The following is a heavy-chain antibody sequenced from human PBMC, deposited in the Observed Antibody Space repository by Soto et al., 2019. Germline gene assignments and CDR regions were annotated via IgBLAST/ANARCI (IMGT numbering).Heavy chain of an antibody. V-gene: IGHV3-23*01. Sequence: EVQLLESGGGLAQPGGSLRLSCAASGFTFSTYAMHWVRQAPGKGLEWVSVMVGDGSSSDYADSVRGRFTISRDNSKNTLYLQMNSLRAEDTDVYYCAKVLRPDGRYDLDYWGQGTLVTVSS. CDR1: GFTFSTYA. CDR3: AKVLRPDGRYDLDY. CDR2: MVGDGSSS. D-gene: IGHD2-15*01. J-gene: IGHJ4*02.